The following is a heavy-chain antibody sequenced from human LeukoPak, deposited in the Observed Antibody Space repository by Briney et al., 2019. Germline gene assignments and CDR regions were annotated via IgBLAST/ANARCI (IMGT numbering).Heavy chain of an antibody. V-gene: IGHV1-69*05. CDR3: ASPAHYYDSSGYFSY. D-gene: IGHD3-22*01. CDR2: LIPIFGTA. J-gene: IGHJ4*02. CDR1: GGTFSSYA. Sequence: ASVKVSCKASGGTFSSYAIIWVRQAPGQGLEWMGGLIPIFGTANYAQKFQGRVTITTDESTSTAYMELSSLRSEDTAVYYCASPAHYYDSSGYFSYWGQGTLVTVSS.